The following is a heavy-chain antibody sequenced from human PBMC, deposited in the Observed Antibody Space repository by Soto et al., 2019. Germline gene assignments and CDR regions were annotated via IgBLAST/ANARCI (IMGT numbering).Heavy chain of an antibody. J-gene: IGHJ6*03. CDR3: ARGEYRVETAMEFYYYYYMDV. V-gene: IGHV1-69*02. CDR2: IIPILGIA. CDR1: GGTFSSYT. D-gene: IGHD5-18*01. Sequence: QVQLVQSGAEVKKPGSSVKVSCKASGGTFSSYTISWVRQAPGQGLEWMGRIIPILGIANYAQKFQGRVTITADKSTSTAYMELSSLRSEDTAVDYCARGEYRVETAMEFYYYYYMDVWGKGTTVTVSS.